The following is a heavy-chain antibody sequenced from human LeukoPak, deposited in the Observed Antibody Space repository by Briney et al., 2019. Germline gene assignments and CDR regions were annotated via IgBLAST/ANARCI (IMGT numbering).Heavy chain of an antibody. D-gene: IGHD3-3*01. J-gene: IGHJ6*03. V-gene: IGHV1-69*01. CDR1: GDSFSTYA. Sequence: SVKVSCKASGDSFSTYAISWVRQAPGQGLEWMGGIIPIFGTANYAQKFQGRVTITADESTSTAYMELSSLRSEDTAVYYCARSAGGVTIFEAVIPQVDYYYYYYMDVWGKGTAVTVSS. CDR2: IIPIFGTA. CDR3: ARSAGGVTIFEAVIPQVDYYYYYYMDV.